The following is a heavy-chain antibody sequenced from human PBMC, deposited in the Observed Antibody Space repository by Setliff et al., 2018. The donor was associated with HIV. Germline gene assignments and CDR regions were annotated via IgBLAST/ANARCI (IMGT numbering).Heavy chain of an antibody. V-gene: IGHV1-3*01. CDR1: GYTFTNYA. CDR2: INAGNGDT. Sequence: ASVKVSCKASGYTFTNYAILWVRQAPGRGLEWMGWINAGNGDTKYSQNFQGRVTITMDTSATTVYMELKSLGSEDTAVYYCTRERTFYYTGSDYYLDYWGQGTLVTVSS. D-gene: IGHD3-22*01. J-gene: IGHJ4*02. CDR3: TRERTFYYTGSDYYLDY.